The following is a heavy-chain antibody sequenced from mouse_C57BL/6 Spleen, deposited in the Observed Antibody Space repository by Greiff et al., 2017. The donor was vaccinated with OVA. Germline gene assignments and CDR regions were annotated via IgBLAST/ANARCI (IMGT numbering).Heavy chain of an antibody. D-gene: IGHD3-1*01. CDR1: GYAFSSSW. CDR2: IYPGDGDT. V-gene: IGHV1-82*01. Sequence: VQLQESGPELVKPGASVKISCKASGYAFSSSWMNWVKQRPGKGLEWIGRIYPGDGDTNYNGKFKGKATLTADKSSSTAYMQLSSLTSEVSAVYFGARSGGGYCFDYWGQGTTLTVSS. J-gene: IGHJ2*01. CDR3: ARSGGGYCFDY.